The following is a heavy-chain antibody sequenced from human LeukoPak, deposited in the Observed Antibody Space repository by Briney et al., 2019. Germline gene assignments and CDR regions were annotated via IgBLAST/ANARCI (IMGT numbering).Heavy chain of an antibody. CDR3: AKDTTAMINYYFDY. Sequence: GGSLRLSCAASGFTFSSYAVIWVRQAPGKGLEWVSAVTGSGGSTYYADSVKGRFTISRDNSKNTLYLQMNSLRAEDTAVYYCAKDTTAMINYYFDYWGQGTLVTVSS. J-gene: IGHJ4*02. V-gene: IGHV3-23*01. D-gene: IGHD5-18*01. CDR1: GFTFSSYA. CDR2: VTGSGGST.